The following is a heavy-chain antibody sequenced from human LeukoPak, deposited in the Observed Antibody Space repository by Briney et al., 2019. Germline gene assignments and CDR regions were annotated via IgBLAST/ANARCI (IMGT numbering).Heavy chain of an antibody. Sequence: GGSLRLSCSASGFTFSDYDMNWVRQAPGKGLEWVSSISGLSSYTYYGESVKGRFSISRDNAKNSLYLQMNSLRVEDTGVYYCARGDPHADLWGQGTLVTVSS. V-gene: IGHV3-21*01. CDR2: ISGLSSYT. CDR3: ARGDPHADL. CDR1: GFTFSDYD. J-gene: IGHJ5*02.